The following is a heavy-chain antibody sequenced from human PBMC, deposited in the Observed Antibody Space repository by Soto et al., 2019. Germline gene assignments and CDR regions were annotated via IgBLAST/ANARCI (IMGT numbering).Heavy chain of an antibody. CDR1: GFTFSSYG. D-gene: IGHD4-17*01. V-gene: IGHV3-30*18. CDR3: AKVAATTVTTGGFDY. CDR2: ISYDGSNK. J-gene: IGHJ4*02. Sequence: QVQLVESGGGVVQPGRSLRLSCAASGFTFSSYGMHWVRQAPGKGLEWVAVISYDGSNKYYADSVKGRFTISRDNSKNTLYLQMNSRRAEDTAVYYCAKVAATTVTTGGFDYWGQGTLVTVSS.